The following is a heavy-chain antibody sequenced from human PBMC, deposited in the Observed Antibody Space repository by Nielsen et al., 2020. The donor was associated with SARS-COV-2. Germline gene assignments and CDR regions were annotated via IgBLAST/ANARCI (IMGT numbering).Heavy chain of an antibody. CDR3: AKVEGVYYGMDV. V-gene: IGHV3-43*02. CDR1: GFTFDDYA. Sequence: GVLKISCAASGFTFDDYAMHWVRQAPGKGLEWVSLISGDGGSTYYADSVKGRFTISRDNSKNSLYLQMNSLRTEDTALYYCAKVEGVYYGMDVWGQGTTVTVSS. D-gene: IGHD3-10*01. J-gene: IGHJ6*02. CDR2: ISGDGGST.